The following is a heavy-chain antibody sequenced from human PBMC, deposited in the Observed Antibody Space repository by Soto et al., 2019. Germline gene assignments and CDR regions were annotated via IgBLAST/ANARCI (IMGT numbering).Heavy chain of an antibody. CDR2: IYYSGST. J-gene: IGHJ6*02. Sequence: PSETLSLTCTVSGGSISSYYWSWIRQPPGKGLEWIGYIYYSGSTNYNPSLKSRVTISVDTSKNQFSLKLSSVTAADTALYYCARDRTNWNYGYGMDVWGQGTTVTV. CDR3: ARDRTNWNYGYGMDV. CDR1: GGSISSYY. V-gene: IGHV4-59*01. D-gene: IGHD1-7*01.